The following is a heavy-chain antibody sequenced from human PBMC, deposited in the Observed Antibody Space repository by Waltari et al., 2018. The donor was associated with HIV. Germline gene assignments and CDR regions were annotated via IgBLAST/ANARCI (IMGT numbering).Heavy chain of an antibody. D-gene: IGHD3-16*01. Sequence: QVQLVQSGADANKYGAAVKGAGKESGLTFSDYYTHWVRQAPGQGLEWMGWIDPNSGGTNYAQKFQGRVTMTRDTSTSTAYMELSRLRSDDTAVYYCAREGFGFDYWGQGTLVTVSS. CDR3: AREGFGFDY. CDR1: GLTFSDYY. J-gene: IGHJ4*02. V-gene: IGHV1-2*02. CDR2: IDPNSGGT.